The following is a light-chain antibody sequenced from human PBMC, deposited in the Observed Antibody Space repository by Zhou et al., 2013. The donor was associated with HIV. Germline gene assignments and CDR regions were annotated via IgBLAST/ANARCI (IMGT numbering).Light chain of an antibody. Sequence: DIQMTQSPSSLSAYVGDRITIACRTSQDIDTYLAWYQQQPGKPPKLLIYSASTLQSGVSSRFSGSGSGTGFSLTISSLQPEDVGTYYCQQYNSYLCSFGQGTKLEIK. CDR1: QDIDTY. CDR3: QQYNSYLCS. V-gene: IGKV1-27*01. J-gene: IGKJ2*04. CDR2: SAS.